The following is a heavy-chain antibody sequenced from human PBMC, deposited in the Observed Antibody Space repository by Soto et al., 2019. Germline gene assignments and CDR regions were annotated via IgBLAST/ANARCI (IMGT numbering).Heavy chain of an antibody. CDR2: ISGSGGST. CDR1: GFTFSSYA. D-gene: IGHD3-10*01. J-gene: IGHJ5*02. CDR3: AKGSGLNYGSGSYYKEYNWFDP. V-gene: IGHV3-23*01. Sequence: GGSLRLSCAASGFTFSSYAMSWVRQAPGKGLEWVSAISGSGGSTYYADSVKGRFTISRDNSKNTLYLQMNSLRAEDTAVYYCAKGSGLNYGSGSYYKEYNWFDPWGQGTLVTVSS.